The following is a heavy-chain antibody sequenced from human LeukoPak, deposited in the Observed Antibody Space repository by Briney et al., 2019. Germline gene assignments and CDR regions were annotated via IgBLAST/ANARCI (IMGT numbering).Heavy chain of an antibody. Sequence: GGSLRLSCAASGFTVSSNYMSWVRQAPGKGLEWVSVIYSGGSTYYADSVKGRFTISRDNSKNTLYLQMNSLRAEDTAVYYCARDSPAGQSGWYQIPGPYYYYGMDVWGQGTTVTVSS. D-gene: IGHD6-19*01. V-gene: IGHV3-66*01. CDR2: IYSGGST. CDR3: ARDSPAGQSGWYQIPGPYYYYGMDV. J-gene: IGHJ6*02. CDR1: GFTVSSNY.